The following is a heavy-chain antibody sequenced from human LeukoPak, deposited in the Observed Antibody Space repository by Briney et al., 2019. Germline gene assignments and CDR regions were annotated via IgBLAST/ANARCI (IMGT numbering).Heavy chain of an antibody. Sequence: SETLSLTCAVYGGSFSGYYWSRIRQPPGKGLEWIGDINHSGSTNYNPSLKSRVTISVDTSKNQFSLKLSSVTAADTAVYYCARVRSVAGTELNWFDPWGQGTLVTVSS. J-gene: IGHJ5*02. CDR1: GGSFSGYY. CDR3: ARVRSVAGTELNWFDP. V-gene: IGHV4-34*01. D-gene: IGHD6-19*01. CDR2: INHSGST.